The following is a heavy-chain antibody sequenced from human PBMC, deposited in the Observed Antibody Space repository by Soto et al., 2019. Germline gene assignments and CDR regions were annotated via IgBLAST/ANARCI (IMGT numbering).Heavy chain of an antibody. V-gene: IGHV1-69*13. D-gene: IGHD6-13*01. CDR1: GGTFSSYA. CDR3: ARDPISAAGTHFYYYYGMDV. J-gene: IGHJ6*02. CDR2: IIPIFGTA. Sequence: VASVKVSCKASGGTFSSYAISWVRQAPGQGLEWMGGIIPIFGTANYAQKFQGRVTITADESTSTAYMELSSLRSEDTAVYYCARDPISAAGTHFYYYYGMDVWGQGTTVTVSS.